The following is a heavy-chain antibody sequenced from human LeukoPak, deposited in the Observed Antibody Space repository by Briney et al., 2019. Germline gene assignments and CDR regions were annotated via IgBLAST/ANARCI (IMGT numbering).Heavy chain of an antibody. Sequence: PGGALRLSCAASGFSFRDYYMSWIRQAPGKGPEGGSYSSNSGSTIYYADSVMGRFSISRDNAKYSLYLQMNSLSAEDTAVYYCARDITLNCGVDCLLPAYFDYWGQGTLVTVSS. J-gene: IGHJ4*02. CDR3: ARDITLNCGVDCLLPAYFDY. V-gene: IGHV3-11*01. CDR2: SSNSGSTI. D-gene: IGHD2-21*02. CDR1: GFSFRDYY.